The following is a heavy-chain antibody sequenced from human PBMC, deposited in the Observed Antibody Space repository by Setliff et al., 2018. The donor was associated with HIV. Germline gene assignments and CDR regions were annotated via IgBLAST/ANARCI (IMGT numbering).Heavy chain of an antibody. D-gene: IGHD2-15*01. Sequence: SETLSLTCAVYGGSFSGYSWGWIRQPPGKGLEWIGEINHSGGTNYNPSLKSRVTISVDTSKRQFSLNLTSVTAADTAVYYCARGLPAEDYYYYMDVWDKGTTVTVS. J-gene: IGHJ6*03. CDR2: INHSGGT. V-gene: IGHV4-34*01. CDR3: ARGLPAEDYYYYMDV. CDR1: GGSFSGYS.